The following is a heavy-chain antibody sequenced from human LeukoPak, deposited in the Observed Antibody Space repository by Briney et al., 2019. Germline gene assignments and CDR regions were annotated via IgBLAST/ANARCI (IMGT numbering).Heavy chain of an antibody. J-gene: IGHJ4*02. CDR3: ARRMGYGGYFDY. V-gene: IGHV4-39*07. CDR1: GGSLSSSSYY. D-gene: IGHD4-23*01. CDR2: IYYIGNT. Sequence: SETLSLTCTVSGGSLSSSSYYWGWIRQPPGKGLEWIGTIYYIGNTYYNPSLKSRVTISIDTSKNQLSLKLSTVTAADTAVYYCARRMGYGGYFDYWGQGTLVTVSS.